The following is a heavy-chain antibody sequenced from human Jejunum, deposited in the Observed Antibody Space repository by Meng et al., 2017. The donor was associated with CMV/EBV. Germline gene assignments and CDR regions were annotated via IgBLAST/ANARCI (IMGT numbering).Heavy chain of an antibody. D-gene: IGHD4-23*01. CDR1: VHPFSHSA. CDR3: ASERWGSGYLDL. J-gene: IGHJ2*01. Sequence: SCKASVHPFSHSAMRWLRQAPGQRLEWMGLVNAGNGNTRYSQKFQGRVTISRDTSASTVYMELSSLTSEDTAVYYCASERWGSGYLDLWGRGSLVTVSS. V-gene: IGHV1-3*01. CDR2: VNAGNGNT.